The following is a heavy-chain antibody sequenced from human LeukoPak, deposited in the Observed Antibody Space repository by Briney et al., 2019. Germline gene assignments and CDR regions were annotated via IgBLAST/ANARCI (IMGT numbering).Heavy chain of an antibody. CDR1: RYTFTSYD. J-gene: IGHJ4*02. Sequence: GASVEVSCKASRYTFTSYDINWVREAAGHGLEWMGWMNPNTGRTGYAQKFQGRITMTRDTSINTAYMELTNLRSEDTAIYYCARLSQTPDYYTLGGYYYLGYWGQGTPATVSS. CDR3: ARLSQTPDYYTLGGYYYLGY. V-gene: IGHV1-8*01. CDR2: MNPNTGRT. D-gene: IGHD3-10*01.